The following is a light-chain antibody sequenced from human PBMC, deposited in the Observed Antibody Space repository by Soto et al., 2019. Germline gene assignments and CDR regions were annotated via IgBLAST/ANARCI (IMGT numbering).Light chain of an antibody. V-gene: IGLV2-8*01. CDR2: EVN. J-gene: IGLJ2*01. CDR1: SSDIGGYNF. Sequence: QSALTQPPSASGAPGQSVTISCTGTSSDIGGYNFVSWYQQHPGKAPKLMIDEVNKRPSGVPDRFSGSKSGNTASLTVSGLQDEDEADYYCSAYADTNNLVFGGGTKVTV. CDR3: SAYADTNNLV.